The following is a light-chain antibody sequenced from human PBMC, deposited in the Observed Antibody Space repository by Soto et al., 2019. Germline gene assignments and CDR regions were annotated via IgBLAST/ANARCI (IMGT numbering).Light chain of an antibody. V-gene: IGKV4-1*01. CDR3: QQYESTPPT. Sequence: DIVMTQSPDSLAVSLGERATINCKSSQSVLYNSNNKNYLAWYQQRPGQPPKLLIYWASTRGSGVPDRFSGSGSGTDFTLTITGLQAEDVAVYYCQQYESTPPTFGQGTKLEIK. J-gene: IGKJ2*01. CDR1: QSVLYNSNNKNY. CDR2: WAS.